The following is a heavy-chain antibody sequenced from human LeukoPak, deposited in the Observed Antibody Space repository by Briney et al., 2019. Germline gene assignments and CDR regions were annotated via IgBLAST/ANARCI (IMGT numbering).Heavy chain of an antibody. CDR3: ARGYGDYVSSYYYYYMDV. D-gene: IGHD4-17*01. J-gene: IGHJ6*03. CDR1: GGAFSSYA. V-gene: IGHV1-69*01. CDR2: IIPIFGTA. Sequence: GSSVKVSCKASGGAFSSYAISWVRQAPGQGLEWMGGIIPIFGTANYAQKFQGRVTITADESTSTAYMELSSLRSEDTAVYYCARGYGDYVSSYYYYYMDVWGKGTTVTVSS.